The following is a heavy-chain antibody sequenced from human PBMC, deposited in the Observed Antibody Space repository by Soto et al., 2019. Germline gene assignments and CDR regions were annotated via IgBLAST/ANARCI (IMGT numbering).Heavy chain of an antibody. Sequence: QLQLQESGSGLVKPSQTLSLTCAVSGGSISSGGYSWSWIRQPPVKGLEWIGYIYHSGSTYYNPSLESRVTISVDRSKNQFSLKLSSVTAADTAVYYCARDPIYGSGSYYGMDVWGQGTTVTVSS. V-gene: IGHV4-30-2*01. CDR3: ARDPIYGSGSYYGMDV. CDR1: GGSISSGGYS. D-gene: IGHD3-10*01. J-gene: IGHJ6*02. CDR2: IYHSGST.